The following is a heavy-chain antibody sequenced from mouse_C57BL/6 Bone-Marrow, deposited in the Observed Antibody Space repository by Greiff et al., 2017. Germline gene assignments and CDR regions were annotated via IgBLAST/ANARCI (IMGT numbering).Heavy chain of an antibody. D-gene: IGHD1-1*01. CDR1: GYTFTSYG. Sequence: QVQLQQSGAELTRPGASVKLSCKASGYTFTSYGISWVKQRTGQGLEWIGEIYPRSGNTYYNEKFKGKATLTADKSSSTAYMALRSLTSEDSAVYFCARDYYGSSYGDYYAMDYWGQGTSVTVSS. CDR2: IYPRSGNT. CDR3: ARDYYGSSYGDYYAMDY. V-gene: IGHV1-81*01. J-gene: IGHJ4*01.